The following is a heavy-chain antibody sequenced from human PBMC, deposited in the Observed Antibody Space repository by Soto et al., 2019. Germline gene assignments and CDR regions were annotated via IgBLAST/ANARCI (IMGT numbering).Heavy chain of an antibody. CDR3: ARVRLELRWDYYYYGMDV. V-gene: IGHV5-51*01. D-gene: IGHD1-7*01. Sequence: GESLKISCKGSGYRFSSYWIGWVRQMPGKGLEWMGIIYPGDSDTRYSPSFQGQVTISADKSISTAYLQWSSLKASDTAMYYCARVRLELRWDYYYYGMDVWGQGTTVTVSS. J-gene: IGHJ6*02. CDR2: IYPGDSDT. CDR1: GYRFSSYW.